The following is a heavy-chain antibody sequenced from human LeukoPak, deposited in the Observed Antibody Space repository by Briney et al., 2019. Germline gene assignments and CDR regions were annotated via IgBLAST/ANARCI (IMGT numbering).Heavy chain of an antibody. J-gene: IGHJ6*02. V-gene: IGHV1-46*01. Sequence: GASVKVSCKASGYTFTGYYMHWVRQAPGQGLEWMGIINPSGGSTSYAQKFQGRVTMTRDTSTSTVYMELSSLRSEDTAVYYCARKSLRFLEYLTPRDGMDVWGQGTTVTVSS. CDR3: ARKSLRFLEYLTPRDGMDV. D-gene: IGHD3-3*01. CDR2: INPSGGST. CDR1: GYTFTGYY.